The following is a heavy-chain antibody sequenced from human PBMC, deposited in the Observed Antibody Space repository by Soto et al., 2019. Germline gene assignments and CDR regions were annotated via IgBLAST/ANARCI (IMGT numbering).Heavy chain of an antibody. Sequence: EVQLVESGGRLVQPGGSLTLSCAASGFSFSNYWMYWVRQAPGKGLVWVSRIHSDGVNTRYADSVHGRFTISRDNAEYTLYLHLTSLTVDAPALYPGARVWYKFATARGRGGDWYVDLWGRGNLVTASS. CDR1: GFSFSNYW. CDR3: ARVWYKFATARGRGGDWYVDL. V-gene: IGHV3-74*01. J-gene: IGHJ2*01. D-gene: IGHD1-20*01. CDR2: IHSDGVNT.